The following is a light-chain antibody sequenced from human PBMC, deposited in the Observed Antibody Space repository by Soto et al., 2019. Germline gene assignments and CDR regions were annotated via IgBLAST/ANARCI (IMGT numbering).Light chain of an antibody. J-gene: IGLJ1*01. CDR1: SSDVGAYNY. V-gene: IGLV2-14*01. CDR3: TSYSSSSTLYV. CDR2: DVS. Sequence: LAQPASVSGSPGQSIAISCTGTSSDVGAYNYVSWFQQHPGKAPKLMIYDVSNRPSGVSNRFSGSKSGNTASLTISGLQADDEADYYCTSYSSSSTLYVFGTGTKVTVL.